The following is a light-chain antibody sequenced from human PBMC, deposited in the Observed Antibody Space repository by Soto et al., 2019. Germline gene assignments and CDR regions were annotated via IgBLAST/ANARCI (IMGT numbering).Light chain of an antibody. J-gene: IGLJ1*01. Sequence: QSVLTQPAAVSGSPGQSITISCTGTSSDVDDYNFVSWYQQHPGKAPKLMIYDVSNRPSGVSNRFSGSKSANTASLTIPGLQAEDEADYYCTSYTSSSTLYVFGTGTKLTVL. CDR3: TSYTSSSTLYV. CDR2: DVS. V-gene: IGLV2-14*01. CDR1: SSDVDDYNF.